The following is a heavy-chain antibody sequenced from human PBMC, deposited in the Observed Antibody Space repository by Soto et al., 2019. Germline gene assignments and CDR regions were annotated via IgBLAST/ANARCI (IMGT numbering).Heavy chain of an antibody. D-gene: IGHD3-16*02. V-gene: IGHV4-4*07. Sequence: SETLSLTCTVSGASISGFYWSWIRKSAGKGLEWIGRIYATGTTDYNPSLKSRVMMSVDTSKKQFSLKLSSVTAADTAVYYCARVRHDYVWGSYRQYFDYWGQGTLVTVSS. CDR2: IYATGTT. J-gene: IGHJ4*02. CDR1: GASISGFY. CDR3: ARVRHDYVWGSYRQYFDY.